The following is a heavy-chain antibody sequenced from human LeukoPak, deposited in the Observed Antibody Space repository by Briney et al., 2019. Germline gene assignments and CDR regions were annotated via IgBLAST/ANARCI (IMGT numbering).Heavy chain of an antibody. CDR1: GYTFTSYY. CDR2: INPSGGST. V-gene: IGHV1-46*01. J-gene: IGHJ4*02. CDR3: ARDLTDLDY. Sequence: ASVKVSCKASGYTFTSYYMHWVRQAPGQGLEWMGIINPSGGSTSYAQKFQGRVTMTTDTSTSTVYMDLRSLRSDDTAVYYCARDLTDLDYWGQGTLVTVSS. D-gene: IGHD3-16*01.